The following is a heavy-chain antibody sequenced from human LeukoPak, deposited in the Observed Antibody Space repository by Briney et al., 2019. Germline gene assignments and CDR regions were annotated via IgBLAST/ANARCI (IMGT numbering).Heavy chain of an antibody. D-gene: IGHD3-22*01. CDR2: ISYDGSNK. CDR1: GFTFSSYA. V-gene: IGHV3-30*01. CDR3: AKDPDSSGYYH. J-gene: IGHJ5*02. Sequence: PGGSLRLSCAASGFTFSSYAMHWVRQAPGKGPEWVAVISYDGSNKYYADSVKGRFTISRDNSKNTLYLQMNSLRAEDTAVYYCAKDPDSSGYYHWGQGTLVTVSS.